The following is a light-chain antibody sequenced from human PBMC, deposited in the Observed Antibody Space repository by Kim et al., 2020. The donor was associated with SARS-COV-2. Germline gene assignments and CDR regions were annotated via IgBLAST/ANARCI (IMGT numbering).Light chain of an antibody. Sequence: SPGERATLSCRASQSVSGSYIAWYQQKPGQAPRLLIYGASRRATGIPDRISGSGSGTDFTLTISRLEPEDFAVYYCQQYGSSPWTFGQGTKVDIK. CDR3: QQYGSSPWT. V-gene: IGKV3-20*01. J-gene: IGKJ1*01. CDR2: GAS. CDR1: QSVSGSY.